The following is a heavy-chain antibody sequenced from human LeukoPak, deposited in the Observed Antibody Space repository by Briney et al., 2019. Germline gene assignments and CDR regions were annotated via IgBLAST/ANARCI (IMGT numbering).Heavy chain of an antibody. D-gene: IGHD6-19*01. CDR2: ISGSGANI. Sequence: PGGSLRLSCAASGFTFSNNVMNWVRQAPGKGLEWVSAISGSGANIYYADSVKGQFTISRDNSKNTLYLQMDSLRAEDTAVYYCAKDGSSGWYEYFDSWGQGTLVTVSS. CDR3: AKDGSSGWYEYFDS. V-gene: IGHV3-23*01. J-gene: IGHJ4*02. CDR1: GFTFSNNV.